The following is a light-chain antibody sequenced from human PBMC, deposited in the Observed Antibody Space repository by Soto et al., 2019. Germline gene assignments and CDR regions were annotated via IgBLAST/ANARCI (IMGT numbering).Light chain of an antibody. Sequence: EIVLTQSPATLSLSPGERATLFCRASQTVSSYLVWYQQKPGQAPRLLIYDASNTATGVPARFSGSGSGTDFTLPISSREPEEFAVYYCQQRSDWPITFGQGTRLEIK. J-gene: IGKJ5*01. CDR3: QQRSDWPIT. CDR1: QTVSSY. CDR2: DAS. V-gene: IGKV3-11*01.